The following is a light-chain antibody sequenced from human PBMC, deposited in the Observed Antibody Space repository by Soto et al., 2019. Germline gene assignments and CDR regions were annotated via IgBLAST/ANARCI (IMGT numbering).Light chain of an antibody. CDR2: SAS. Sequence: DIHMTQSPSSLSASVGDRVTITCRASHTITTSLNWYQQKAGKAPKLLISSASTLQSGVPSRFSGSGSGTDFSLTISSLQLEDFATYYCQQSYSTLLLSFGPGTKVYMK. J-gene: IGKJ3*01. V-gene: IGKV1-39*01. CDR3: QQSYSTLLLS. CDR1: HTITTS.